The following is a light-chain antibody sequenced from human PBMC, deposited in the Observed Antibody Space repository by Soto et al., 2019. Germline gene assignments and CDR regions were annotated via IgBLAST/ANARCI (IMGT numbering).Light chain of an antibody. CDR1: SSDIGSYND. V-gene: IGLV2-14*01. CDR3: ISYRGSDTAYV. J-gene: IGLJ1*01. CDR2: EVR. Sequence: QSALTQPASVSGSPGQSITISCTGTSSDIGSYNDVAWYQQFPGKTPKLIIYEVRNRPSGVSFRFSGSKSGNTASLTISWLQVEDEADYYCISYRGSDTAYVFGTGTKLTVL.